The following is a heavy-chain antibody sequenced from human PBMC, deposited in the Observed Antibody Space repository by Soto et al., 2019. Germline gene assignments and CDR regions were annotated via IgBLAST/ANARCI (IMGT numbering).Heavy chain of an antibody. CDR3: AKNNDYNYYYYMDV. J-gene: IGHJ6*03. CDR1: GFTFSSYA. V-gene: IGHV3-23*01. Sequence: EVQLLESGGGLVQPGGSLRLSCAASGFTFSSYAMSWVRQAPGKGLEWVAGIRGSGGSTYYADSVKGRFTISRDSSKSTLYLQMHRLRAEDTAVYYCAKNNDYNYYYYMDVWGKGTTVSVS. CDR2: IRGSGGST. D-gene: IGHD1-1*01.